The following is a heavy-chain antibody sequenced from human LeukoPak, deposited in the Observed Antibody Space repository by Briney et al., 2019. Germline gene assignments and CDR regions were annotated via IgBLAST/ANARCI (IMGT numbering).Heavy chain of an antibody. Sequence: SVKASCKASGGTFSSYAISWVRQAPGQGLEWMGGIIPIFGTANYAQKFQGRVTMTRDTSTSTVYMELSSLRSEDTAVYYCAREVKSNWNVGDYYYYMDVWGKGTTVTVSS. CDR2: IIPIFGTA. V-gene: IGHV1-69*05. CDR1: GGTFSSYA. D-gene: IGHD1-20*01. CDR3: AREVKSNWNVGDYYYYMDV. J-gene: IGHJ6*03.